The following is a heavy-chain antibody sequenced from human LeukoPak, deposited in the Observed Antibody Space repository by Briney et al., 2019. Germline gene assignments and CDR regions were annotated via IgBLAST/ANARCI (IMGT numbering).Heavy chain of an antibody. D-gene: IGHD2-2*01. CDR3: ARAGGEGTSSFDY. J-gene: IGHJ4*02. V-gene: IGHV3-64*01. CDR2: ISSNGGST. CDR1: GFTFSSYA. Sequence: GGSLRLSCAASGFTFSSYAMHWVRQAPGKGLEYVSAISSNGGSTYYANSVKGRFTISRDNSKNTLYLQMGSLRAEDMAVYYCARAGGEGTSSFDYWGQGTLVTVSS.